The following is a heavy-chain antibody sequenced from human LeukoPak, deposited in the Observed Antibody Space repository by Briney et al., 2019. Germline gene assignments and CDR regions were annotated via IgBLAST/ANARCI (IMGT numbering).Heavy chain of an antibody. Sequence: PGGSLRLSCAASGFTFSSYAMHWVRQAPGKGLEWVAVISYDGSNKYYADSVKGRFTISRDNSKNTLYLQMNSLRAEDTAVYYCARAGGNKGPLGYWGQGTLVTVSS. CDR2: ISYDGSNK. J-gene: IGHJ4*02. V-gene: IGHV3-30-3*01. CDR1: GFTFSSYA. CDR3: ARAGGNKGPLGY. D-gene: IGHD1/OR15-1a*01.